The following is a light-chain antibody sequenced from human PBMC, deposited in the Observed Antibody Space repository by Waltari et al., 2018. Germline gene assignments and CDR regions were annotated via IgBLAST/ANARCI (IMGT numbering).Light chain of an antibody. CDR1: QTVSSY. CDR3: QQRINWPLT. CDR2: DAS. V-gene: IGKV3-11*01. J-gene: IGKJ4*01. Sequence: EIVLTQSPGTLSLSPGERATLSCRVSQTVSSYLAWYQQKPGQAPRLLIYDASSRATGIPARFSGSGSGTDFTLTISSLEPEDFAVYYCQQRINWPLTFGGGTKVEIK.